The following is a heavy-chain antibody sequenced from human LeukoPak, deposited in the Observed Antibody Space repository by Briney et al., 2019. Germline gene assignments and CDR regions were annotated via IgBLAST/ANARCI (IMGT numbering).Heavy chain of an antibody. D-gene: IGHD3-3*01. J-gene: IGHJ4*02. Sequence: GGSLRLSCAASGFSVSSNFMTWVRQAPGKGLEWVSVIYSGGSTSYADSVKGRFTISRDNSKNTLYLQMQSLRVEDTAVYYCARDGDTIFGVVQLDHWGQGTLVSVSS. V-gene: IGHV3-66*01. CDR1: GFSVSSNF. CDR3: ARDGDTIFGVVQLDH. CDR2: IYSGGST.